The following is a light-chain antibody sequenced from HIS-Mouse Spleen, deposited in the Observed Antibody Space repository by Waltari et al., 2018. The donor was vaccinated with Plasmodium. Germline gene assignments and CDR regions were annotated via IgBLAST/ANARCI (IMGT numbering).Light chain of an antibody. J-gene: IGLJ3*02. V-gene: IGLV4-69*01. Sequence: QLVLTQSPSASASLGASVKLTCTLSSGHRSYAIPWHQQQPEKGPRYVMKLNRDGSHSKGDVSPDRFSGSSSGAGRYLTISSLQSEDEADYYCQTWGTGIRVFGGGTKLTVL. CDR2: LNRDGSH. CDR3: QTWGTGIRV. CDR1: SGHRSYA.